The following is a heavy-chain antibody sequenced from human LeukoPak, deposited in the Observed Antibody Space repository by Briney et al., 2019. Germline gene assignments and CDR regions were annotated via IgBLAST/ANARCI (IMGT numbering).Heavy chain of an antibody. J-gene: IGHJ6*03. CDR2: ISAYNGNT. D-gene: IGHD3-10*01. CDR1: GYTFTSYG. CDR3: ARRTYYYGSGSYNNNYYYYMDV. V-gene: IGHV1-18*01. Sequence: ASVKVSCKASGYTFTSYGISWVRQAPGQGLEWMGWISAYNGNTNYAQKLQGRVTMTTDTSTSTAYMELRSLRSDDTAVYYCARRTYYYGSGSYNNNYYYYMDVWGKGTTVTVSS.